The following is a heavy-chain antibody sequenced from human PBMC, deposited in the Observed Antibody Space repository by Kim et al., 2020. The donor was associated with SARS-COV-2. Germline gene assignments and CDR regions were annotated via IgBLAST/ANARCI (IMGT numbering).Heavy chain of an antibody. J-gene: IGHJ4*02. V-gene: IGHV1-3*01. CDR3: ARYTGTKGRYFDY. D-gene: IGHD1-7*01. Sequence: YSQKFQGRVTITRDTSASTAYMELSSLRSEDTAVYYCARYTGTKGRYFDYWGQGTLVTVSS.